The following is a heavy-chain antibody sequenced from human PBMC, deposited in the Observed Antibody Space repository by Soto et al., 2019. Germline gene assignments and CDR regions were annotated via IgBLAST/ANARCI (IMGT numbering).Heavy chain of an antibody. D-gene: IGHD2-2*01. CDR2: ISGSAGRT. J-gene: IGHJ6*02. CDR3: AKVTSARVFYFGLDV. CDR1: GVTFTSYA. Sequence: ESLTISCAASGVTFTSYAMSLVRQAPGKGLEWVAIISGSAGRTYYADSVKGRFTISRDNSKNTLYLQMNSLRADDTAVYYCAKVTSARVFYFGLDVWGQGTTVTVSS. V-gene: IGHV3-23*01.